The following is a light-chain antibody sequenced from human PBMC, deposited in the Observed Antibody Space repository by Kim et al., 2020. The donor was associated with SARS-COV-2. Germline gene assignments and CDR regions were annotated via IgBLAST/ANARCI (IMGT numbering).Light chain of an antibody. Sequence: SASVGDRVTITCRASHGISDYLAWYQQKSGKAPKLLIYGASTLQIGVPSRFSGSGSGTEFTLTISSLQAEDFATYYCQQLNGYPQTFGQGTKLEI. J-gene: IGKJ2*01. V-gene: IGKV1-9*01. CDR1: HGISDY. CDR3: QQLNGYPQT. CDR2: GAS.